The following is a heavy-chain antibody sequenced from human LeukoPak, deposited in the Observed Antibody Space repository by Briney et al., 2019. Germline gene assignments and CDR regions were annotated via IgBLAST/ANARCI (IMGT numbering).Heavy chain of an antibody. Sequence: GGSLRLSCVASGFTFSTYWMHWVHQAPGNGLVWGSRINGDGSTTNYAVSVKGRFTISRENAKNTLYLQMNSLRAEDTAVYYCARRVNSGSYLYDYWGQGTLVTVSS. CDR2: INGDGSTT. CDR3: ARRVNSGSYLYDY. J-gene: IGHJ4*02. V-gene: IGHV3-74*01. CDR1: GFTFSTYW. D-gene: IGHD1-26*01.